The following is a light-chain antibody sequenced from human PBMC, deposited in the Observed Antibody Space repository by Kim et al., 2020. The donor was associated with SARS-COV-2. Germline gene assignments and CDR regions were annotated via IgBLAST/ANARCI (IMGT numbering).Light chain of an antibody. CDR2: KDS. J-gene: IGLJ3*02. CDR3: YSAADNNLV. CDR1: VLAKKY. Sequence: SYELTQPSSVSVSPGQTARITCSGDVLAKKYARWFQQKPGQAPVLVIYKDSERPSGIPERFSGSSSGTTVTLTISGAQVEDEADNYCYSAADNNLVFGGGTQLTVL. V-gene: IGLV3-27*01.